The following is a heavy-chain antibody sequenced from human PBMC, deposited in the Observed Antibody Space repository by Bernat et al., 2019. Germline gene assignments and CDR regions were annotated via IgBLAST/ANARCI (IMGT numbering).Heavy chain of an antibody. D-gene: IGHD5-18*01. J-gene: IGHJ4*02. CDR1: GGSISRSSYY. CDR2: IYYSGST. Sequence: QVQLQESGPGLVKPSETLSLTCTVSGGSISRSSYYWGWIRQPPGRGLEWIGSIYYSGSTYDNPSLRSRVTISVDTSKNQFSLKLSSVTAADTAVYYCATWIRGFASWGQGTLVTVSS. V-gene: IGHV4-39*01. CDR3: ATWIRGFAS.